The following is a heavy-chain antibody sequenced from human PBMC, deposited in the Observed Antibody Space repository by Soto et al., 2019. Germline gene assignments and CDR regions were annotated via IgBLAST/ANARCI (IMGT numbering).Heavy chain of an antibody. J-gene: IGHJ5*02. V-gene: IGHV1-8*01. CDR2: MNHNSGNT. Sequence: QVQLVQSGAEVKKPGASVKVSCKASGYTFTSYDINWVRQATGQGLEWMGWMNHNSGNTGYAQQFQGRVTMNRNAPISTAYMELSRLRSENTAVYYCARGHYDFWRGPDGFDPWGQGTLVTVSS. CDR1: GYTFTSYD. CDR3: ARGHYDFWRGPDGFDP. D-gene: IGHD3-3*01.